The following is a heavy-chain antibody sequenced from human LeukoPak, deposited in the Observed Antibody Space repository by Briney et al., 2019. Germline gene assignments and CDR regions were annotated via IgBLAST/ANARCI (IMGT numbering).Heavy chain of an antibody. D-gene: IGHD3-10*01. CDR1: GGSFSGYY. Sequence: SETLSLTCAVYGGSFSGYYWSWIRQPPGKGLEWIGEINHSGSTNYNPSLKSRVTISVDTSKSQFSLKLSSVTAADTAVYYCARSRGGYYGSGTQSDYWGQGTLVTVSS. CDR3: ARSRGGYYGSGTQSDY. CDR2: INHSGST. V-gene: IGHV4-34*01. J-gene: IGHJ4*02.